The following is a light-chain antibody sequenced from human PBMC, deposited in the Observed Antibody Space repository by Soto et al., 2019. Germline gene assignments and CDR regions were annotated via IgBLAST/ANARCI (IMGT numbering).Light chain of an antibody. J-gene: IGLJ1*01. CDR1: NGDFGGYNY. V-gene: IGLV2-14*01. Sequence: QSALTQPASVSGTPGQSLTMSSTGTNGDFGGYNYVSWYQQHPGKAPKLIIFEVSNTPSCLSNRFSGSMSCSTSALTISRLQPEDEADYYCSSYTSISTYVFGTVTKVTDL. CDR3: SSYTSISTYV. CDR2: EVS.